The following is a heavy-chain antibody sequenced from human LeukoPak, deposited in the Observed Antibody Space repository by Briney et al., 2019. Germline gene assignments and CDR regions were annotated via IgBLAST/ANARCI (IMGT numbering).Heavy chain of an antibody. V-gene: IGHV3-23*01. Sequence: GGSLRLSCAASGFTFSSYAMSRVRQAPGKGLEWVSAISGSGGSTYYADSVKGRFTISRDNSKNTLYLQMNSLRAEDTALYYCARDGSYYYGMDVWGQGTTVTVSS. D-gene: IGHD5-12*01. J-gene: IGHJ6*02. CDR2: ISGSGGST. CDR3: ARDGSYYYGMDV. CDR1: GFTFSSYA.